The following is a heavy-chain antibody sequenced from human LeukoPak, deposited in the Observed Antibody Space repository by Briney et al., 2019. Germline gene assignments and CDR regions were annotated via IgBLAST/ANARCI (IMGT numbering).Heavy chain of an antibody. D-gene: IGHD2-2*01. Sequence: ASVKVSCKASGYTFTNYDINWVRQATGQGLEWMGWMNPKNGKTGYAQMFQGRVSMTRDASITTAYMELRSLKYEDTAVYYCARGGDIVVVPAADWFDPWGQGTLVTVSS. J-gene: IGHJ5*02. CDR2: MNPKNGKT. CDR3: ARGGDIVVVPAADWFDP. CDR1: GYTFTNYD. V-gene: IGHV1-8*01.